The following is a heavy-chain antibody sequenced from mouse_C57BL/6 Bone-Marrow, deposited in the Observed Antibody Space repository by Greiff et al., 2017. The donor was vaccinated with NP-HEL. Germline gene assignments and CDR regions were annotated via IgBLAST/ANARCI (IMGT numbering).Heavy chain of an antibody. J-gene: IGHJ3*01. CDR2: IYPRSGNT. D-gene: IGHD1-1*01. Sequence: VKLVESGAELARPGASVKLSCKASGYTFTSYGISWVKQRTGQGLEWIGEIYPRSGNTYYNEKFKGKATLTADKSSSTAYMELRSLTSEDSAVYFCARRGDYYGSSAWFAYWGQGTLVTVSA. CDR1: GYTFTSYG. V-gene: IGHV1-81*01. CDR3: ARRGDYYGSSAWFAY.